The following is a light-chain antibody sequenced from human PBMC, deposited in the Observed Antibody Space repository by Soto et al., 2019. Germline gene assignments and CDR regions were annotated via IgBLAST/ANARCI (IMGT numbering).Light chain of an antibody. J-gene: IGKJ1*01. CDR3: LQRGDWPPLT. V-gene: IGKV3-11*01. CDR2: DAS. Sequence: EIVLTQSPATLSLSPGERATLSCRASQSVGSSLAWYQQKPGQAPRLLIYDASNRATGIPARFSGSXSGTXXXXXXXXXESEDFAVYYCLQRGDWPPLTFGQGTKVEIK. CDR1: QSVGSS.